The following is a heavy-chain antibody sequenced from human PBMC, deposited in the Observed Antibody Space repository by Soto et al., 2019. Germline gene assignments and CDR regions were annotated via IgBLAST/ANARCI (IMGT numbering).Heavy chain of an antibody. V-gene: IGHV3-23*01. CDR2: ISGGGDTT. D-gene: IGHD3-10*01. J-gene: IGHJ4*02. CDR1: GFTFNNYA. CDR3: AKGRGGSGSLTPRVDF. Sequence: EVQLLESGGGLVQPGGSLRPSWAASGFTFNNYALTWVRQAPGKGRGWVSAISGGGDTTSYADSVKGRFTVSRDGSKNTLYLQMSSLRAEDTALYYCAKGRGGSGSLTPRVDFWGQGTLVTVSS.